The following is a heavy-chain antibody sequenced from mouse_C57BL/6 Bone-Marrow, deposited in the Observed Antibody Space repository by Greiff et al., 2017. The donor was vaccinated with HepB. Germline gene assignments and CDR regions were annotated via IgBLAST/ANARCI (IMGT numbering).Heavy chain of an antibody. CDR3: AGSIYYAGGSFPWFAY. D-gene: IGHD1-1*02. J-gene: IGHJ3*01. CDR2: IYPRNGNT. CDR1: GYTFTSYG. Sequence: QVQLQQSGAELARPGASVKLSCKASGYTFTSYGISWVKQRTGQGLEWIGEIYPRNGNTYYNEKFKGKATLTADKSSSTAYRELRSLTSEDSAVYFWAGSIYYAGGSFPWFAYWGQGTLVTVSA. V-gene: IGHV1-81*01.